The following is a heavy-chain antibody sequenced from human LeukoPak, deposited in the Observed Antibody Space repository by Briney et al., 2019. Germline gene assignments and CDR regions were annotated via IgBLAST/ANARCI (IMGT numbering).Heavy chain of an antibody. CDR2: ISAYNGNT. CDR1: GYTFTSYG. J-gene: IGHJ4*02. Sequence: ASVKVSCKASGYTFTSYGISWVRQAPGQGLEWMGWISAYNGNTNYAQKLQGRVTMTTDTSTSTAYVELRSLRSDDTAVYYCARDDYYDSSGPFDYWGQGTLVTVSS. D-gene: IGHD3-22*01. CDR3: ARDDYYDSSGPFDY. V-gene: IGHV1-18*01.